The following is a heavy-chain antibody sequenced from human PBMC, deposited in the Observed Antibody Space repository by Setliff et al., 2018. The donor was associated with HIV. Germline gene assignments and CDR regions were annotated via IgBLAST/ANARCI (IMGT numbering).Heavy chain of an antibody. CDR2: VDPEDGET. Sequence: VASVKVSCKVSGYTFTDYYMHWVQQAPGKGLEWMGLVDPEDGETIYAEKFQGRVTITADTSTDTAYMELSSLRSEDTAVYYCATGGGSETYYYDSSGYNYWGQGTLVTVSS. V-gene: IGHV1-69-2*01. J-gene: IGHJ4*02. CDR3: ATGGGSETYYYDSSGYNY. D-gene: IGHD3-22*01. CDR1: GYTFTDYY.